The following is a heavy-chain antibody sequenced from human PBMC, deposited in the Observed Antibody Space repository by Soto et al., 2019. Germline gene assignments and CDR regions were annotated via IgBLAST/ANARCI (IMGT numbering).Heavy chain of an antibody. CDR1: GYTFTSYG. J-gene: IGHJ6*02. V-gene: IGHV1-18*01. Sequence: ASVKVSCKASGYTFTSYGISWVRQAPGQGLEWMGWISAYNGNTNYAQKLQGRVTMTTDTSTSTAYMELRSLRSDDTAVYYCARDLKGYCSSTSCYTSYYYGMDVWGQGTTVTVSS. D-gene: IGHD2-2*02. CDR3: ARDLKGYCSSTSCYTSYYYGMDV. CDR2: ISAYNGNT.